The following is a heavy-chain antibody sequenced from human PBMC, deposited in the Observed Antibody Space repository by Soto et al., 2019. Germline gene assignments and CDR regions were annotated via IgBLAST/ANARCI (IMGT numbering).Heavy chain of an antibody. CDR2: IDPSDSYT. J-gene: IGHJ6*02. CDR1: GYSFTSYW. V-gene: IGHV5-10-1*01. Sequence: PGDSLKISCMGSGYSFTSYWISWVRQMPGKGLEWMGRIDPSDSYTNYSPSFQGHVTISADKSISTAYLQWSSLKASDTAMYYCARHRRESYYYYGMDVWGQGTTVTVSS. CDR3: ARHRRESYYYYGMDV.